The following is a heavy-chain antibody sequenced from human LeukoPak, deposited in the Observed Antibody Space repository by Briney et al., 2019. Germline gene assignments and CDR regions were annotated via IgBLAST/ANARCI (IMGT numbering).Heavy chain of an antibody. J-gene: IGHJ4*02. CDR2: IYSGGRT. V-gene: IGHV3-66*01. CDR3: AKDPTHYRVWDYYETIGLSY. D-gene: IGHD3-22*01. Sequence: GGSLRLSCAASGFTVSRNYMSWVRQAPGKGLEWVSVIYSGGRTYYADSVKGRFTISRDNSKNTLYLQMNRLRAEDTAVYYCAKDPTHYRVWDYYETIGLSYWGQGTLVTVSS. CDR1: GFTVSRNY.